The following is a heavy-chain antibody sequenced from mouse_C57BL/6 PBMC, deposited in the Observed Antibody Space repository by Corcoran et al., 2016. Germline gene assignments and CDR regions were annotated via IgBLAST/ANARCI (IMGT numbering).Heavy chain of an antibody. CDR1: GYSITSGYY. V-gene: IGHV3-6*01. J-gene: IGHJ4*01. Sequence: DVQLQESGPGLVKPSQSLSLTCSVTGYSITSGYYWNWIRQFPGNKLEWMGYISYDGSNNYNPSLKNRISITRDTSKNQFFLKLNSVTTEDTATYYCARDGGFYYYAMDYWGQGTSVTVSS. CDR3: ARDGGFYYYAMDY. CDR2: ISYDGSN.